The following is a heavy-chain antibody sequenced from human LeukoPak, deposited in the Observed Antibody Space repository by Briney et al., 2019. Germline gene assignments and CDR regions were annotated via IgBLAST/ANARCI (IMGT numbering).Heavy chain of an antibody. J-gene: IGHJ4*02. CDR2: MSNSVNT. CDR1: GGSISGYY. D-gene: IGHD5-18*01. Sequence: SETLSLTCTVSGGSISGYYWTWIRQPPGKGLEWIGYMSNSVNTNYNPSLKSRVTISVDTSKNQFSLKLSSVTAADTALYYCAISAARGSSYGHFESWGQGTLVTVSS. CDR3: AISAARGSSYGHFES. V-gene: IGHV4-59*01.